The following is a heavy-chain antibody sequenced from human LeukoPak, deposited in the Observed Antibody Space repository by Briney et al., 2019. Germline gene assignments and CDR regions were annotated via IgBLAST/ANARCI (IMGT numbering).Heavy chain of an antibody. CDR2: ISSSSSYI. CDR3: ARDYFDSRGFSH. V-gene: IGHV3-21*01. Sequence: GGSLRLSCAASGFTFSSYSMNWVRQAPGKGLEWVSSISSSSSYIYYADSVKGRFTISRDNAKNSLYLQMNSLRAEDTAVYHCARDYFDSRGFSHWGQGTLVTVSS. CDR1: GFTFSSYS. J-gene: IGHJ4*02. D-gene: IGHD3-22*01.